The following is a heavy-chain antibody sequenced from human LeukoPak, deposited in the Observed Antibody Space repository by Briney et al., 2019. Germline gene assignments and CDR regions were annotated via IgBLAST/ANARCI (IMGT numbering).Heavy chain of an antibody. CDR3: ARGAEYSSY. CDR1: GGTFSSYA. CDR2: IIPILGIA. Sequence: SVKVSCKASGGTFSSYAISWVRQAPGQGLEWMGRIIPILGIANYAQKFQGTVTITADKSTSTAYMELSSLRSEDTAVYYCARGAEYSSYWGQGTLVTVSS. J-gene: IGHJ4*02. V-gene: IGHV1-69*04. D-gene: IGHD6-6*01.